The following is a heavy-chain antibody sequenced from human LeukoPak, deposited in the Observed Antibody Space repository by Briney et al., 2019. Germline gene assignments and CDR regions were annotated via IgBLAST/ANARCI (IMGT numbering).Heavy chain of an antibody. Sequence: GGSLRPSCAASGFTVSSNYLSWVRQAPGRGLEWISVVYSDGSTSYADSVKGRFTISRDKSKNTLYLQMNSLRDDDTAVYFCARSAGYPRSVNGYFDYWGQGTLVTVSS. CDR1: GFTVSSNY. J-gene: IGHJ4*02. V-gene: IGHV3-66*01. CDR3: ARSAGYPRSVNGYFDY. CDR2: VYSDGST. D-gene: IGHD2-15*01.